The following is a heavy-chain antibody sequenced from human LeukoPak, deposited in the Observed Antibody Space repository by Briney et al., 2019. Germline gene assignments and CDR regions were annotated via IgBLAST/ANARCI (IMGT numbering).Heavy chain of an antibody. CDR1: GFTFSSYE. Sequence: PGGSLRLSCAASGFTFSSYEMNWVRQAPGKGLEWVSYISSSSSYTNYADSVKGRFTISRDNAKNSLYLQMNSLRAEDTAVYYCARPTVRGVIRYWGQGTLVTVSS. V-gene: IGHV3-21*05. CDR2: ISSSSSYT. CDR3: ARPTVRGVIRY. J-gene: IGHJ4*02. D-gene: IGHD3-10*01.